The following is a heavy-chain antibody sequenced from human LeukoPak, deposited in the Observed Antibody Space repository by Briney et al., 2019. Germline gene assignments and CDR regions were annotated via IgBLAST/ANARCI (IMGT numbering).Heavy chain of an antibody. CDR3: AKVGTSSSWPIFDN. D-gene: IGHD6-13*01. CDR2: ISGSGSTR. V-gene: IGHV3-11*01. CDR1: GFTFSDSY. Sequence: GGSLRLSCAASGFTFSDSYMSWVRQAPGKGLEWVSYISGSGSTRYYADSVTGRFTISRDNAKNSLYLQMNSLRAEDTALYYCAKVGTSSSWPIFDNWGQGTLVTVSS. J-gene: IGHJ4*02.